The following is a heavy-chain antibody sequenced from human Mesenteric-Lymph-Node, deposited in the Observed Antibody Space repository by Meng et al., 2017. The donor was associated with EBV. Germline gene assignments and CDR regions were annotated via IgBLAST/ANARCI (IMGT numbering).Heavy chain of an antibody. Sequence: QVQPQQWGAGLLKPSETLSLTCAVYGASFSGYYWGWIRQPPGKGLEWIGYIYYSGTTNYNPSLKGRVTISLDTSKNQFSLKLSSVTAADTAVYYCVRGAAIGPRYFDYWGQGTLVTVSS. D-gene: IGHD2-2*02. V-gene: IGHV4-34*11. CDR2: IYYSGTT. CDR1: GASFSGYY. CDR3: VRGAAIGPRYFDY. J-gene: IGHJ4*02.